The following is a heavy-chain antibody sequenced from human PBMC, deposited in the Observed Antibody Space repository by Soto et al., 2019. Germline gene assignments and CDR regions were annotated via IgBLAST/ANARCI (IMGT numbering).Heavy chain of an antibody. CDR1: GGSVSSCSYF. V-gene: IGHV4-61*01. J-gene: IGHJ4*02. CDR2: IYYSGST. Sequence: SETLSLTCTVSGGSVSSCSYFWSWIRQPPGKGLEWIGYIYYSGSTNYNPSLKSRVTISVDTSKNQFSLKLSSVTAADTAVYYCARDAGRYYDSTGYEFDYWGQGTLVTVSS. CDR3: ARDAGRYYDSTGYEFDY. D-gene: IGHD3-22*01.